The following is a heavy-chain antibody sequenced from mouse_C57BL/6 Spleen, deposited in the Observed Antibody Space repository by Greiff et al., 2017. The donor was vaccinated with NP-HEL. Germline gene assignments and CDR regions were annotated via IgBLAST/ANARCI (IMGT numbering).Heavy chain of an antibody. V-gene: IGHV5-6*01. Sequence: EVQLVESGGDLVKPGGSLKLSCAASGFTFSSYGMSWVRQTPDKRLEWVATISSGGSYTYYPDSVKGRFTISRDNAKNTLYLQMSSLKSEDTAMYYCARQLYYYGSTAYAMDDGGQGTSVTVSS. D-gene: IGHD1-1*01. J-gene: IGHJ4*01. CDR2: ISSGGSYT. CDR3: ARQLYYYGSTAYAMDD. CDR1: GFTFSSYG.